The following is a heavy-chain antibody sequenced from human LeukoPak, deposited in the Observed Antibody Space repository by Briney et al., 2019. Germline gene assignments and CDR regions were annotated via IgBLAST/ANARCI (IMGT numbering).Heavy chain of an antibody. CDR3: ARDFMTDAFDI. Sequence: SETLSLTCTVSGGSISRYYWSWIRQPAGKGLEWIGRIYTSGNTNYNPSLKSRVTMSLDTSKNQFSLNLSSVTAADTAVYYCARDFMTDAFDIWGQGTMVTVSS. J-gene: IGHJ3*02. D-gene: IGHD3-16*01. V-gene: IGHV4-4*07. CDR1: GGSISRYY. CDR2: IYTSGNT.